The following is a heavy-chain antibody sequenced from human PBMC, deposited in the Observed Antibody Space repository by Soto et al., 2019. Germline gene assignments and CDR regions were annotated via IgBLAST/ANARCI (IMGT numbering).Heavy chain of an antibody. CDR1: GFTFSSYG. V-gene: IGHV3-30*03. CDR3: ARRYSGYDP. D-gene: IGHD5-12*01. CDR2: ISYDGSNK. Sequence: GGSLRLSCAASGFTFSSYGMHWVRQAPGKGLEWVAVISYDGSNKYYADSVKGRFTISRDNSKNTLYLQMNSLRAEDTAVYYCARRYSGYDPWGQGTLVTVSS. J-gene: IGHJ5*02.